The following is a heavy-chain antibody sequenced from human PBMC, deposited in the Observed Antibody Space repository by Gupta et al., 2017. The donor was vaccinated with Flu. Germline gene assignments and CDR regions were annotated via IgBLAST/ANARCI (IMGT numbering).Heavy chain of an antibody. J-gene: IGHJ5*02. CDR1: EYTFTAYY. CDR3: AREKFCDTTSCYRWFDP. Sequence: QVQLVQSGAEVKKPGASGKVSCKASEYTFTAYYIHWVRQAPGQGLEWMGRINPHSGTTNYEQRFQGRVTVTMDTSISTAYMDLSGLTSDDTAVYYCAREKFCDTTSCYRWFDPWGQGTLVTVSS. CDR2: INPHSGTT. D-gene: IGHD2-2*02. V-gene: IGHV1-2*06.